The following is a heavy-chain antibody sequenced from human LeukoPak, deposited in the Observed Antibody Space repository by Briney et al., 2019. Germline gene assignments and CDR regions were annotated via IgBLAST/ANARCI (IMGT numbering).Heavy chain of an antibody. CDR3: AKGDSSSWQLDY. J-gene: IGHJ4*02. V-gene: IGHV3-30*18. CDR1: GFTFSTYG. CDR2: ISYDGRNK. Sequence: PGGSLRLSCAASGFTFSTYGMHWVRQAPGKGLEWVAVISYDGRNKNYADSVKGRFTISRDNSKNTLCLQMNSLRVEDTAVYYCAKGDSSSWQLDYWGRGTLVTVSS. D-gene: IGHD6-13*01.